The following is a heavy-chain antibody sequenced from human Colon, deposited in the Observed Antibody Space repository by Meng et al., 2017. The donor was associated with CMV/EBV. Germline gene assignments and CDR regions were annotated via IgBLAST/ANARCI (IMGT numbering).Heavy chain of an antibody. CDR1: GITMGNAW. CDR3: VRGSSSF. D-gene: IGHD6-13*01. CDR2: IKGDGSEI. Sequence: LVESWGGLVQPGWSLGRSCVFSGITMGNAWMSWVRQAPAKGLEWVANIKGDGSEIQYVDSVKGRFTVSRDNTKNSLYLQMNILKTEDTAVYYCVRGSSSFWGQGTLVTVSS. J-gene: IGHJ4*02. V-gene: IGHV3-7*04.